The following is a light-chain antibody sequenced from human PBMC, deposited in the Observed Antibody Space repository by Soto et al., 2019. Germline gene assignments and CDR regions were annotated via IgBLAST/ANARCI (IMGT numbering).Light chain of an antibody. CDR2: GAS. V-gene: IGKV3-20*01. CDR3: QQYGSSPLT. J-gene: IGKJ1*01. Sequence: EIVLTQSPGTLSLSPGERATLSCRASQSVNSSYLAWYQHKPGQAPRLLIYGASSRATGIPDRFSGSGSGTDFTLTISRLEPEDCAVYYCQQYGSSPLTFGQGTKVEIK. CDR1: QSVNSSY.